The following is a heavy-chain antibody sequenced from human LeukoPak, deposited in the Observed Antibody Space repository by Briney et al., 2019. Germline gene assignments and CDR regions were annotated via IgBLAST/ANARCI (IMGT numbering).Heavy chain of an antibody. CDR2: INSDGTST. V-gene: IGHV3-74*01. Sequence: GGSLRLSCAASGFTFSSYWMHWVRQAPGKGLVWVSRINSDGTSTTYADSVKGRFTISRDNAKNTLYLQMKSLRAEDTAVFYCARGGLDYYDSSGSLYAFDIWGQGTLVTVSS. J-gene: IGHJ3*02. CDR3: ARGGLDYYDSSGSLYAFDI. CDR1: GFTFSSYW. D-gene: IGHD3-22*01.